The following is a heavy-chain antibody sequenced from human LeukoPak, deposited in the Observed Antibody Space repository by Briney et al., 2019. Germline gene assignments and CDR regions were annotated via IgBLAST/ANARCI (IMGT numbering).Heavy chain of an antibody. CDR2: TLYDGSSQ. V-gene: IGHV3-30*02. CDR3: AKDLLLRQFVLDF. J-gene: IGHJ4*02. CDR1: GFTFTGYG. D-gene: IGHD5-24*01. Sequence: PGGSLRLSCAASGFTFTGYGMHWVRQAPGRGLEWVAFTLYDGSSQYYPDSLRGRFTISRDNSKNTLFLQMNNLTHDDTAVYYCAKDLLLRQFVLDFWAQGTPVTVSS.